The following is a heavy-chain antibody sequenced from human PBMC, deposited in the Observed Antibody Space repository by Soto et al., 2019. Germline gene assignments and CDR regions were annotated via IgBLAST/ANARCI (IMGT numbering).Heavy chain of an antibody. CDR1: GYTFTTYG. D-gene: IGHD3-22*01. V-gene: IGHV1-18*01. Sequence: QVQLVQSGAEVKKPGASVKVSCKASGYTFTTYGMSWVRQASGQGLDWMGWISTYNGNTKYAERLQGRVTMTTDTTTSTAYMELRSLRSDDTAVYYCARGPTDYYDNSGDYFLDYWGQGTLVTVSS. CDR3: ARGPTDYYDNSGDYFLDY. CDR2: ISTYNGNT. J-gene: IGHJ4*02.